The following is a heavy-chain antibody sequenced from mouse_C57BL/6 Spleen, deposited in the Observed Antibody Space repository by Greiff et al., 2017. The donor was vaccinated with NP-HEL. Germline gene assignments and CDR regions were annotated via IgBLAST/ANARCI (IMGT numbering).Heavy chain of an antibody. Sequence: QVQLKQPGAELVKPGASVKLSCKASGYTFTSYWMQWVKQRPGQGLEWIGEIDPSDSYTNYNQKFKGKATLTVDTSSSTAYMQLSSLTSEDSAVYYCARSYGGYAMDYWGQGTSVTVSS. CDR2: IDPSDSYT. CDR1: GYTFTSYW. J-gene: IGHJ4*01. D-gene: IGHD1-1*01. V-gene: IGHV1-50*01. CDR3: ARSYGGYAMDY.